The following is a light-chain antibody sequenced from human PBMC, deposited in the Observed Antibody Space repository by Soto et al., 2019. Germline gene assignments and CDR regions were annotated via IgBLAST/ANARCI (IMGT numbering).Light chain of an antibody. J-gene: IGKJ1*01. CDR1: QSVGSSY. CDR3: QQHGSLPQT. Sequence: EVELTQAPGTLSLSSGERATLSCRASQSVGSSYLAWYQQKPGQAPRLLIYGESSRATGIPDRFSGSGYGTDFTLTISRLELVDCSLYYCQQHGSLPQTFGQGTEADIK. V-gene: IGKV3-20*01. CDR2: GES.